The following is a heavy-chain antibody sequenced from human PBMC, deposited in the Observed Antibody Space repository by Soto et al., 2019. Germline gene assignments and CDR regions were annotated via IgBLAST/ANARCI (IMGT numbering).Heavy chain of an antibody. V-gene: IGHV4-59*01. CDR2: IYYSGST. CDR1: GVSISSYY. D-gene: IGHD1-26*01. J-gene: IGHJ4*02. CDR3: AGRYGGNFDF. Sequence: PSETLPLTCTVSGVSISSYYWIWIRQPPGKGLEWIGYIYYSGSTNYNPSLKSRVTISVDTSKNQFSLKLSSVTAADTAVYYCAGRYGGNFDFWGQGTLVTVSS.